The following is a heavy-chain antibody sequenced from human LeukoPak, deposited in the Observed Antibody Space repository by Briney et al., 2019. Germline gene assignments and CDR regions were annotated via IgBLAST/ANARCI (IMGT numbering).Heavy chain of an antibody. V-gene: IGHV3-30*04. J-gene: IGHJ4*02. Sequence: GRSLRFSCAASGFTFSSYAMHWVRQAPGKGLEWVAVISYDGSNKYYADSVKGRFTISRDNSKNTLYLQMNSLRAEDTAVYYCARVGKDSGYDWLYYFDYWGQGTLVTVSS. CDR3: ARVGKDSGYDWLYYFDY. CDR2: ISYDGSNK. CDR1: GFTFSSYA. D-gene: IGHD5-12*01.